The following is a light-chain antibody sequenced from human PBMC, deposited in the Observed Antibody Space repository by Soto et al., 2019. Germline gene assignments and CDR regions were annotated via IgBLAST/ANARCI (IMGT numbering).Light chain of an antibody. J-gene: IGLJ3*02. V-gene: IGLV2-23*01. CDR3: CLYTSTFWV. Sequence: QSVLTQPASVSGSPGQSITIPCTETTSDLATNKFFSWYQQHPGKAPKLIIYEATKRPSGVSPRFSGSKSGNAASLTVSGLQAEDEADYFSCLYTSTFWVFGGGTKVTVL. CDR1: TSDLATNKF. CDR2: EAT.